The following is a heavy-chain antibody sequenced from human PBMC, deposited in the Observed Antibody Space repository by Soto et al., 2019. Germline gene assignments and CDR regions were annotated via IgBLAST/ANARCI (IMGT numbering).Heavy chain of an antibody. CDR1: GGTFSSYA. CDR3: ARDPQQWPVTNYFDY. J-gene: IGHJ4*02. CDR2: IIPIFGTA. V-gene: IGHV1-69*13. D-gene: IGHD6-19*01. Sequence: GASVKVSCKASGGTFSSYAIRWVRQAPGQGLEWMGGIIPIFGTANYAQKFQGRVTITADESTSTAYMELSSLRSEDTAVYYCARDPQQWPVTNYFDYWGQGTLVTVSS.